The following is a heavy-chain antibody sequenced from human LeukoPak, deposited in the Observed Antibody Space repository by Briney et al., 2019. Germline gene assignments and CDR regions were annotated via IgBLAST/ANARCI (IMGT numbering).Heavy chain of an antibody. V-gene: IGHV3-21*01. CDR3: ARMVAAKGLDY. J-gene: IGHJ4*02. Sequence: GGSLRLSCAASGFTFSSYSMNWVRQAPGKGLEWVSSISSSSSYIYYADSVKGRLTISRDNAKNSLYLQMNSLRAEDTAVYYCARMVAAKGLDYWGQGTLVTVSS. CDR1: GFTFSSYS. D-gene: IGHD2-15*01. CDR2: ISSSSSYI.